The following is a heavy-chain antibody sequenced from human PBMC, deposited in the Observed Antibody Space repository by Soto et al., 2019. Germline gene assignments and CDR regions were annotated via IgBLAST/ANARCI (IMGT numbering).Heavy chain of an antibody. Sequence: QVQLQESGPGLVKPSQTLSLTCTVSGGSISSGGYYWSWIRQHPGKGLEWIGYIYYSGSTYYNPSLKSRVTISVDTSKNQFSLKLSSVTAADTAVYYCARDGPRYNWNYPHVNYFDYWGQGTLVTVSS. J-gene: IGHJ4*02. V-gene: IGHV4-31*03. CDR3: ARDGPRYNWNYPHVNYFDY. CDR2: IYYSGST. CDR1: GGSISSGGYY. D-gene: IGHD1-7*01.